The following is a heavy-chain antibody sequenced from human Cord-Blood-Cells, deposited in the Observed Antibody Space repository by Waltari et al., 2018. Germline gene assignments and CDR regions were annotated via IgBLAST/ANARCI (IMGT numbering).Heavy chain of an antibody. CDR2: IYYSGST. V-gene: IGHV4-59*01. D-gene: IGHD6-19*01. CDR3: ARGWYSSGWYYFDY. J-gene: IGHJ4*02. CDR1: GGSISSYY. Sequence: QVQLQESGPGLVKPSETLSLPCTVSGGSISSYYWSWIRQPPGKGLEWIGYIYYSGSTNYNPSLKSRVTISVDTSKNQFSLKLSSVTAADTAVYYCARGWYSSGWYYFDYWGQGTLVTVSS.